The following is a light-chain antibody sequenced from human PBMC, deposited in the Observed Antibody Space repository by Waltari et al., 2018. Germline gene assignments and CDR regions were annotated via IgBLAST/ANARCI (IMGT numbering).Light chain of an antibody. CDR1: QSLLHSNGYVY. CDR3: MQALQTPYT. CDR2: LGS. J-gene: IGKJ2*01. Sequence: DIVMTQSPLSLPVTPGVPASISCRSSQSLLHSNGYVYLDWYLQRPGQSPQLLIYLGSNRASGVPDRFSGSVSGTDFTLEISRVEAEDVGVYFCMQALQTPYTFGQGTKLEIK. V-gene: IGKV2-28*01.